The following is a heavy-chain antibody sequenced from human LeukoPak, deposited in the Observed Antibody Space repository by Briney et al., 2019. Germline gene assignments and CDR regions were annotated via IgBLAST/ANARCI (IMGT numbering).Heavy chain of an antibody. V-gene: IGHV4-34*01. CDR3: ARRNFCSSTSCYTNENWFDP. Sequence: PSETLSLTCAVYGGSFSGYYWSWIRQPPGKGLEWIGEINHSGSTNYNPSLKSRVTISVDTTKNQFSLKLSSVTAADTAVYYCARRNFCSSTSCYTNENWFDPWGQGTLVTVSS. D-gene: IGHD2-2*01. CDR2: INHSGST. CDR1: GGSFSGYY. J-gene: IGHJ5*02.